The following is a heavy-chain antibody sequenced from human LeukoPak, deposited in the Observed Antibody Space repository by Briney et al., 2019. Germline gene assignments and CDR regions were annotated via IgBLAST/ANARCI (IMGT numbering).Heavy chain of an antibody. J-gene: IGHJ4*02. Sequence: GGSLRLSCAASGFTLSSYAMSWVRQAPGKGLEWVSAISGSGGSTYYADSVKGRFTISRDNSKNTLYLQMNSLRAEDTAVYYCAKFSGFSGVLNYWGQGTLVTVSS. V-gene: IGHV3-23*01. CDR3: AKFSGFSGVLNY. CDR2: ISGSGGST. D-gene: IGHD3-10*01. CDR1: GFTLSSYA.